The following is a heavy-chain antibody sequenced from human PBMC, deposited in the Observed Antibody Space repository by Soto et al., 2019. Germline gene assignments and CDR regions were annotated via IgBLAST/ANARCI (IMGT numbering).Heavy chain of an antibody. V-gene: IGHV1-69*02. CDR2: IIPILGIA. J-gene: IGHJ6*02. CDR3: ARTYCSGGSCSGQTSYYYGMDV. D-gene: IGHD2-15*01. CDR1: GGTFSSYT. Sequence: QVQLVQSGAEVKKPGPSVKVSCKASGGTFSSYTISWVRQAPGQGLEWMGRIIPILGIANYAQKFQGRVTITADKSTSTAYMELSSLRSEDTAVYYCARTYCSGGSCSGQTSYYYGMDVWGQGTTVTVSS.